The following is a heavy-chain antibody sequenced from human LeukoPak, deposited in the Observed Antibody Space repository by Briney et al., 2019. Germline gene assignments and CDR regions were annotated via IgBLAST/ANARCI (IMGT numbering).Heavy chain of an antibody. V-gene: IGHV3-7*01. CDR1: GFTFGSYW. CDR3: ARDRKYCSSTSCSADFDY. Sequence: PGGSLRLSCAASGFTFGSYWMSWVRQAPGRGLEWVANIKQEGSEKYYVDSVKGRFTISRDNAKNSLYLQMNSLRAEDTAVYYCARDRKYCSSTSCSADFDYWGQGTLVTVSS. J-gene: IGHJ4*02. D-gene: IGHD2-2*01. CDR2: IKQEGSEK.